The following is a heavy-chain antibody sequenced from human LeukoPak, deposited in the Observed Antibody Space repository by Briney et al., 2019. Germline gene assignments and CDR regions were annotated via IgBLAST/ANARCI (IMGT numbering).Heavy chain of an antibody. CDR3: AKSVPSRPNYYDSSGYSP. Sequence: GGSLRLSCAASGFTFSSYAMSWVRQAPGKGLEWVSAISGSGGSTYYADSVKGRFTISRDNSKNTLYLQMNSLRAEDTAVYYCAKSVPSRPNYYDSSGYSPWGQGTLVTVSS. D-gene: IGHD3-22*01. V-gene: IGHV3-23*01. J-gene: IGHJ5*02. CDR2: ISGSGGST. CDR1: GFTFSSYA.